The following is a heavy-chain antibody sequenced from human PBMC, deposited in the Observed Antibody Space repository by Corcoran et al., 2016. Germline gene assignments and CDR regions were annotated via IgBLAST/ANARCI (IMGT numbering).Heavy chain of an antibody. CDR2: ISYDGSNK. J-gene: IGHJ5*02. CDR1: GFTFSSYG. D-gene: IGHD3-10*01. CDR3: AKEGERFGGNNWFDP. Sequence: QVQLVESGGGVVQPGRSLRLSCAASGFTFSSYGMHWVRQAPGKGLEWVAVISYDGSNKYYADSVKGRFTISRDNSKNMLYLQMNSLIAEDTAVYYCAKEGERFGGNNWFDPWGQGTLVTVSS. V-gene: IGHV3-30*18.